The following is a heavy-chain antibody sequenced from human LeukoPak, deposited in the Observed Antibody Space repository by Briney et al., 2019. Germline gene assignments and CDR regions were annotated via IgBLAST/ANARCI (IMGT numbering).Heavy chain of an antibody. V-gene: IGHV3-21*01. CDR2: ISSSGSFI. Sequence: GGSLRLSCAASGFTFSSYSMNWVRQAPGKGLEGVSSISSSGSFIYYPDSMKGRFTISRDNSKNTLYLQMNSLRAEDTAVYYCARDLEAYCGGDCYSCDYWGQGALVTVSS. CDR1: GFTFSSYS. CDR3: ARDLEAYCGGDCYSCDY. D-gene: IGHD2-21*02. J-gene: IGHJ4*02.